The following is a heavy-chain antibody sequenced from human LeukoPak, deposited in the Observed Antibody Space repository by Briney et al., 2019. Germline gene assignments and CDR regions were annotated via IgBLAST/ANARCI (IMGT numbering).Heavy chain of an antibody. D-gene: IGHD2-2*01. J-gene: IGHJ4*02. V-gene: IGHV4-39*01. CDR1: GGSISSGSYY. CDR2: IYYSGST. CDR3: ARQTAVVPAAMDY. Sequence: SETLSLTCTVSGGSISSGSYYWGWIRQPPGKGLEWIGSIYYSGSTYYNPSLKSRVTISVDTSKNQFSLKLSSVTAADTAVYYCARQTAVVPAAMDYWGQGTLVTVSS.